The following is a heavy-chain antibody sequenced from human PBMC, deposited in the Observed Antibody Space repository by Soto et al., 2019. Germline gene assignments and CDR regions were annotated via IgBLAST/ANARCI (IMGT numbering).Heavy chain of an antibody. CDR1: GGTFSSYT. J-gene: IGHJ4*02. Sequence: QVQLVQSGAEVKKPGSSVKVSCKASGGTFSSYTISWVRQAPGQGLEWMGRIIPILGIANYAQKFQGRVTITADKSTSTAYMELSSLRSEDTAVYYCAGQRHYSYGYLPCYWGQGTLVTVSS. CDR2: IIPILGIA. D-gene: IGHD5-12*01. CDR3: AGQRHYSYGYLPCY. V-gene: IGHV1-69*02.